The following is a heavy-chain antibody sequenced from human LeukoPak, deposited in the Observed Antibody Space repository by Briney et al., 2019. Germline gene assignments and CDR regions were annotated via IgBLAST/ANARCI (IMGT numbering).Heavy chain of an antibody. CDR2: IKSKTDGGTT. D-gene: IGHD3-22*01. J-gene: IGHJ3*02. V-gene: IGHV3-15*01. CDR3: TTDSYYYDINDAFDI. CDR1: GFTFSNAW. Sequence: PGGSLRLSCAASGFTFSNAWMSWIRQAPGKGLEWVGRIKSKTDGGTTDYAAPVKGRFTISRDDSKNTLYLQMNSLKTEDTAVYYCTTDSYYYDINDAFDIWGQGTMVTVSS.